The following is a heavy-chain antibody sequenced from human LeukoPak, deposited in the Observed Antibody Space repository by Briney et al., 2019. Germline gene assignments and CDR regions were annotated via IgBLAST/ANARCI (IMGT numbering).Heavy chain of an antibody. CDR2: IYTSGST. Sequence: PSETLSLTCTVSGGSISSYYWSWIRQPAGKGLEWIGRIYTSGSTNYNPSLKSRVTISVDTSKNQFSLKLSSVTAADTAVYYCARRDYYGSGSYYGEFDPWGQGTLVTVSS. V-gene: IGHV4-4*07. J-gene: IGHJ5*02. D-gene: IGHD3-10*01. CDR1: GGSISSYY. CDR3: ARRDYYGSGSYYGEFDP.